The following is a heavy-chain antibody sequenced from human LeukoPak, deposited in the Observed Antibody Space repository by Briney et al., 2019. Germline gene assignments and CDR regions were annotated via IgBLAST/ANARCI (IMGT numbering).Heavy chain of an antibody. CDR1: GGTFSSYA. CDR3: AIPSARVSISDIVVVVAAKVPRYFDL. D-gene: IGHD2-15*01. CDR2: IIPIFGTA. V-gene: IGHV1-69*13. Sequence: SVKVSCKASGGTFSSYAISWVRQAPGQGLEWMGGIIPIFGTANYAQKFQGRVTITADESTSTAYVELSSLRSEGTAVYYCAIPSARVSISDIVVVVAAKVPRYFDLWGRGTLVTVSS. J-gene: IGHJ2*01.